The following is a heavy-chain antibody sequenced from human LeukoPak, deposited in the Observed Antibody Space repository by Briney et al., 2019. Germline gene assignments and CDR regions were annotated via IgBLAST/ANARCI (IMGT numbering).Heavy chain of an antibody. Sequence: PSQTLSLTCTVSGGSISSGGYYWSWIRQPPGKGLEWVGYIYYSGSTNYNPSLKSRVTISVDTSKNQFSLSLNSVTAADTAVYFSARYILTVTGYWYFDLWGRGTLVTVSS. D-gene: IGHD3-9*01. V-gene: IGHV4-61*08. J-gene: IGHJ2*01. CDR1: GGSISSGGYY. CDR3: ARYILTVTGYWYFDL. CDR2: IYYSGST.